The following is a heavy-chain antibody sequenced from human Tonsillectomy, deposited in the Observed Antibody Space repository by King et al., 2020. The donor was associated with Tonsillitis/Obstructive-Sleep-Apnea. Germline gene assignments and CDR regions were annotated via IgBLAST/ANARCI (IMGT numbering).Heavy chain of an antibody. CDR2: IYYSGST. J-gene: IGHJ4*02. Sequence: QLQESGPGLVKPSETLSLTCTVSGGSISSYYWSWIRQPPGKGLEWIGYIYYSGSTNYNPSLKSRVTISVDTSKNQFSLKLSSVTAADKAVYYWARAPPPPGGGLLPWYFDYWGQGPLATAPS. CDR1: GGSISSYY. D-gene: IGHD1-26*01. V-gene: IGHV4-59*01. CDR3: ARAPPPPGGGLLPWYFDY.